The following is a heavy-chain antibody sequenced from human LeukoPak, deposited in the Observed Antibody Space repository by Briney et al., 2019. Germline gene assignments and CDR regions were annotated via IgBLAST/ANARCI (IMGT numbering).Heavy chain of an antibody. CDR1: GFTFSSYG. J-gene: IGHJ4*02. D-gene: IGHD4-23*01. CDR2: ISGSGGST. CDR3: AKDRAYGGNSGNDY. Sequence: GGSLRLSCAASGFTFSSYGIHWVRQAPGKGLEWVSAISGSGGSTYYADSVKGRFTISRDNSKNTLYLQMNSLRAEDTAVYYCAKDRAYGGNSGNDYWGQGTLVTVSS. V-gene: IGHV3-23*01.